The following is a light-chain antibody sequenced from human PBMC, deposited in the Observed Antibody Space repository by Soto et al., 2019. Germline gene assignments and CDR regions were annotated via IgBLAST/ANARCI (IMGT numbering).Light chain of an antibody. Sequence: QSVLTQPASVSGSPGQSITISCTGTSTDVNGRNYVSWYQQHPGKAPKVIIYEVTNRPSGISHRFSGSKSGNTASLTISGLQDEDEADYYCCSYTRGTSVFGTGTKVTVL. V-gene: IGLV2-14*01. CDR2: EVT. J-gene: IGLJ1*01. CDR1: STDVNGRNY. CDR3: CSYTRGTSV.